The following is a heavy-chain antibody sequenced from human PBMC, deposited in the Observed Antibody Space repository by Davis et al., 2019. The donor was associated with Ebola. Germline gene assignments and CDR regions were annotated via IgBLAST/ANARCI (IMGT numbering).Heavy chain of an antibody. CDR3: ARGGMVTATQFDY. CDR2: ISTNGGST. D-gene: IGHD2-21*02. J-gene: IGHJ4*02. CDR1: GFTFSSYS. Sequence: GESLKISCAASGFTFSSYSMNWVRQAPGKGLEYVSAISTNGGSTYYANSVKGRFTISRDNSKNTLYLQMGSLRAEDMAVYYCARGGMVTATQFDYWGQGTLVTVSS. V-gene: IGHV3-64*01.